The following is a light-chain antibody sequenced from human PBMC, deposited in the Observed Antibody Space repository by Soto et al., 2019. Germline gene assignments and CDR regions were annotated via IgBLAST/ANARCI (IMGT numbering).Light chain of an antibody. CDR2: GAS. J-gene: IGKJ5*01. CDR1: QGVSRK. V-gene: IGKV3-15*01. Sequence: DIVMTQSPATLSVAPGERVTFSCRASQGVSRKLAWYQHKPGQAPRLLISGASTGATGIPARFSGSGSETDFTLTISSLQSEDFEIYYCQQYNNWPITFGQGTRLEIK. CDR3: QQYNNWPIT.